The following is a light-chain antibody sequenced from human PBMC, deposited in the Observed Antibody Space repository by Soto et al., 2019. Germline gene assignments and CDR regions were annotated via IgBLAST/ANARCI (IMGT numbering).Light chain of an antibody. Sequence: EIVFTHSPVTLSLSPGERATLSGRASKSVSSYLAWYQHKPGQAPRLVIYTASSRATGIPDRFSGSGSGTDFSLTISRLEPEDFAVYYCQQYGSSPLTFGQGTKVDIK. CDR3: QQYGSSPLT. J-gene: IGKJ1*01. CDR1: KSVSSY. V-gene: IGKV3-20*01. CDR2: TAS.